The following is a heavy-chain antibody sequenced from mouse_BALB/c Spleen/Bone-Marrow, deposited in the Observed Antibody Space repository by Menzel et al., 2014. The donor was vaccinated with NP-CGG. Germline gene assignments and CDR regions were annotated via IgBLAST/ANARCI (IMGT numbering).Heavy chain of an antibody. CDR2: IDPANGNT. CDR3: ARYYYGFYFDY. D-gene: IGHD1-1*01. V-gene: IGHV14-3*02. Sequence: VQLKQSGAELVKPGASVKLSCTASGFNIKDTYMHWVKQRPEQGPEWIGRIDPANGNTKYDPKFQGKATITADTSSHTAYLQLSSLTSEDTAVYYCARYYYGFYFDYWGQGTTLTVSS. CDR1: GFNIKDTY. J-gene: IGHJ2*01.